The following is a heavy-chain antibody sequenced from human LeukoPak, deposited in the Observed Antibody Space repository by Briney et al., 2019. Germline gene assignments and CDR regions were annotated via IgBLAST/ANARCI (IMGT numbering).Heavy chain of an antibody. Sequence: ASVKVSCKASGYTFTSYDINWVRQGTGQGLEWMGWMNPNSDNTGYAQKFQGRVTMTRNTSISTAYMELSSLRSEDTAVYYCARGGDCSSTSCYVRWFDPWGQGTLVTVSS. CDR3: ARGGDCSSTSCYVRWFDP. CDR1: GYTFTSYD. CDR2: MNPNSDNT. D-gene: IGHD2-2*01. J-gene: IGHJ5*02. V-gene: IGHV1-8*01.